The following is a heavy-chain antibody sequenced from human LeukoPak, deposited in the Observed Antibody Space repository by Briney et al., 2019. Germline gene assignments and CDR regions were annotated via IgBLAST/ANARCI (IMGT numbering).Heavy chain of an antibody. V-gene: IGHV3-11*04. CDR3: ARVKSGYYDY. CDR2: ISSSGSTI. D-gene: IGHD3-22*01. Sequence: EWVSYISSSGSTIYYADSVKGRFTISRDNAKNSLYLQMNSLRAEDTAVYYCARVKSGYYDYWGQGTLVTVSS. J-gene: IGHJ4*02.